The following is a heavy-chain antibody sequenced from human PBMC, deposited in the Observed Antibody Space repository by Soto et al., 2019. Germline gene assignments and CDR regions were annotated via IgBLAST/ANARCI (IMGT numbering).Heavy chain of an antibody. Sequence: EVQLVESGGGLVQPGRSLRLSCAASGFTFHNYAMHWVRQAPGKGLEWVSGISWNSADIGYADSVKGRFTNSRDNAKHSLYLQMISLRAEDTALYCCSRDPLGSGISAAGEWGQGTLVTVSS. V-gene: IGHV3-9*01. CDR2: ISWNSADI. CDR1: GFTFHNYA. D-gene: IGHD6-13*01. CDR3: SRDPLGSGISAAGE. J-gene: IGHJ4*02.